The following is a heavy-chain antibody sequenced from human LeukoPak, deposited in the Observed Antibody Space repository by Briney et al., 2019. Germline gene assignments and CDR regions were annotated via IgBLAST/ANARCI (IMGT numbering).Heavy chain of an antibody. V-gene: IGHV3-74*01. CDR2: INSDGSST. Sequence: GGPLRLSCAASGFTFSSYWMHWVRQAPGKGLVWVSRINSDGSSTSYADSVKGRFTISRDNAKNTLYLQMNSLRAEDTAVYYCSTGSGHAFDIWGRGTMVTVSS. D-gene: IGHD3-10*01. CDR3: STGSGHAFDI. CDR1: GFTFSSYW. J-gene: IGHJ3*02.